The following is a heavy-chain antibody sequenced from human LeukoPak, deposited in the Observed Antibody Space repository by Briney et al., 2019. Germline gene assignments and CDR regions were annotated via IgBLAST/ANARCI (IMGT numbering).Heavy chain of an antibody. V-gene: IGHV3-30*18. Sequence: PGISQRLFSASSGFIFSSYGMXXXXXARGXGLXXXXXXXYDGSXKYCADSVEXRXTISRDNSKNTLYLQMHSQSAEDTAVYYCAKDLEEYSGYASYGMDVWGQGTTVTVSS. CDR2: XXYDGSXK. J-gene: IGHJ6*02. CDR3: AKDLEEYSGYASYGMDV. CDR1: GFIFSSYG. D-gene: IGHD5-12*01.